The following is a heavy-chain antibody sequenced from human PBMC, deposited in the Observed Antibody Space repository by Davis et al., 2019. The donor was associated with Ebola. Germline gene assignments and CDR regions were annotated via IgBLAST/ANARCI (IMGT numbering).Heavy chain of an antibody. J-gene: IGHJ3*02. D-gene: IGHD3-3*01. CDR2: ISSSSSYI. CDR3: ARGSFTIFGLISHHDAFDI. Sequence: PGKSLKISCAASGFTFNYYSMNWVRQAPGKGLEWVSSISSSSSYIYYADSVKGRFTISRDNAKNSLYLQMNSLRAEDTAVYYCARGSFTIFGLISHHDAFDIWGQGTMVTVSS. V-gene: IGHV3-21*01. CDR1: GFTFNYYS.